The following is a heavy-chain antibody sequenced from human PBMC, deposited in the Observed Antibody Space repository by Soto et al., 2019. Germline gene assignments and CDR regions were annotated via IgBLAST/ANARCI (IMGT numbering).Heavy chain of an antibody. D-gene: IGHD6-13*01. V-gene: IGHV1-69*06. Sequence: QVQLEQSGSEVQKSGSSVKVSCKASGYSFSSHAITWVRQAPGQGLEWMGGIIPVFGTPTYAQKFQGRLTISADKSTNTSSPELRSLRSEDTSVYYCASGGALSTSWYWGDGLDSWGQGTQVTVSS. CDR3: ASGGALSTSWYWGDGLDS. J-gene: IGHJ4*02. CDR1: GYSFSSHA. CDR2: IIPVFGTP.